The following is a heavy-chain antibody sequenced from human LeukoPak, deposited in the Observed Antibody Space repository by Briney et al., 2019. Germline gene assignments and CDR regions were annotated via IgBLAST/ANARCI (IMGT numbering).Heavy chain of an antibody. J-gene: IGHJ4*02. Sequence: PSETLSLTCAVYGGSFSGYYWSWIRQPPGKGLEWIGEINHSGSTNYNPSLKSRVTISVDTSKNQFSLKLSSVTAADTAVYYCARGCSSTSCPLYDYWGQGTLVTVSS. V-gene: IGHV4-34*01. CDR3: ARGCSSTSCPLYDY. CDR1: GGSFSGYY. D-gene: IGHD2-2*01. CDR2: INHSGST.